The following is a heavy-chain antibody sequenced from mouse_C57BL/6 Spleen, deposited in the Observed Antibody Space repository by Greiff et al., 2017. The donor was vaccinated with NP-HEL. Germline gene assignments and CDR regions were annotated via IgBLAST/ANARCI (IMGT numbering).Heavy chain of an antibody. CDR3: ARGYYGTAAWFDD. V-gene: IGHV1-61*01. Sequence: VQLQQPGAELVRPGSSVKLSCKASGYTFTSYWLDWVKQRPGQGLEWIGNIYPSDSETHYNQKFKDKATLTVDKSSSTAYMQRSSLTSEDSAVYDGARGYYGTAAWFDDWGKGTLVTVSA. CDR1: GYTFTSYW. J-gene: IGHJ3*01. CDR2: IYPSDSET. D-gene: IGHD1-1*01.